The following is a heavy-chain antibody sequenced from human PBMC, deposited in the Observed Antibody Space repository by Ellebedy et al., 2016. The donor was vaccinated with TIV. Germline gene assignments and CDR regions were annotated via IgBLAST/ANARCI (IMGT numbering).Heavy chain of an antibody. J-gene: IGHJ4*02. Sequence: MPSETLSLTCAVYGGSFSGYYWSWLRQLPGKGLEWIGEITHSGSTNYNPSLKSRVTISVDTSKNQFSLNLSSVTAADTAVYYCARGLARDYWGQGTLVTVSS. CDR2: ITHSGST. V-gene: IGHV4-34*01. CDR3: ARGLARDY. CDR1: GGSFSGYY.